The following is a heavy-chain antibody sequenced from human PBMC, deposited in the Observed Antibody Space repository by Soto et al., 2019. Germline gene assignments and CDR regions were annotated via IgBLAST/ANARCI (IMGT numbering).Heavy chain of an antibody. Sequence: EVQLLESGGDLVQPGGSLRLSCAASGFTLITYAISWVRQAPGQGLEWVSTVSVSGGVTYYADSVKGRFTISGENCKNTVDHHMASRRTAGTEVYYCAKMRIRGELPQELDFGHWGQGTLVTVYS. CDR2: VSVSGGVT. J-gene: IGHJ1*01. D-gene: IGHD3-10*01. CDR1: GFTLITYA. V-gene: IGHV3-23*01. CDR3: AKMRIRGELPQELDFGH.